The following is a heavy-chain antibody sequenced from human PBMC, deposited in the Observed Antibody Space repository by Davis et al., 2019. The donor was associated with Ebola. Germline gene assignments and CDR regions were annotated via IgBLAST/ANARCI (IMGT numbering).Heavy chain of an antibody. J-gene: IGHJ4*02. V-gene: IGHV4-34*01. CDR1: GGSFSSYY. D-gene: IGHD2-15*01. CDR3: AGPKRVAFDY. Sequence: SETLSLTCAVYGGSFSSYYWSWIRQPPGKGLEWIGEINHSGSTNYNPSLKSRVAISVDTSNNQFSLKLSSVTAADTAMYYCAGPKRVAFDYWGQGILVTVSS. CDR2: INHSGST.